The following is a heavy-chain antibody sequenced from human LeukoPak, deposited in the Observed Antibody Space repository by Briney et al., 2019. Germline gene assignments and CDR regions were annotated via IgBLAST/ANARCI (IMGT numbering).Heavy chain of an antibody. CDR2: IRYDGSNK. Sequence: PGGSLRLSCAASGFTVSSNYMSWVRQAPGKGLEWVAFIRYDGSNKYYADSVKGRFTISRDNSKNTLYLQMNSLRAEDTAVYYCAKALVVVAATYYYYYMDVRGKGTTVTVSS. J-gene: IGHJ6*03. CDR1: GFTVSSNY. D-gene: IGHD2-15*01. V-gene: IGHV3-30*02. CDR3: AKALVVVAATYYYYYMDV.